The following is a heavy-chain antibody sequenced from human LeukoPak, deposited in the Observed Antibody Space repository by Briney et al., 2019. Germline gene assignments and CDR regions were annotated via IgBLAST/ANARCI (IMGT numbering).Heavy chain of an antibody. CDR1: GFTFSSYA. J-gene: IGHJ4*02. CDR2: ISGSGGST. D-gene: IGHD3-10*01. CDR3: ARVRGLLWFGELFY. V-gene: IGHV3-23*01. Sequence: GRSLRLSCAASGFTFSSYAMSWVRQAPGKGLEWVSAISGSGGSTYYADSVKGRFTISRDNSKNTLYLQMNSLRAEDTAVYYCARVRGLLWFGELFYWGQGTLVTVSS.